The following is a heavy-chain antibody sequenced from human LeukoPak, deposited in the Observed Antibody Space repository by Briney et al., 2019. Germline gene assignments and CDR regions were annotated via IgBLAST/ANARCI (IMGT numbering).Heavy chain of an antibody. Sequence: GGSLRLSCAASGFTLSSYDMHWVRQAPGKGLEWVAVISYDGSNKYYADSVKGRFTISRDNSKNTLFLQMNSLRAEDTAVYYCAKLYYDSSGSNDYWGQGTLVTVSS. CDR1: GFTLSSYD. CDR3: AKLYYDSSGSNDY. CDR2: ISYDGSNK. V-gene: IGHV3-30*18. D-gene: IGHD3-22*01. J-gene: IGHJ4*02.